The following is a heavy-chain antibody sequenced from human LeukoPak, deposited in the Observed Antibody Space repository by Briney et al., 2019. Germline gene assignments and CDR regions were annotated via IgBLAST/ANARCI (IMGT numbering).Heavy chain of an antibody. CDR1: GYTFTSHF. V-gene: IGHV1-46*01. D-gene: IGHD1/OR15-1a*01. Sequence: GASVKVSCKASGYTFTSHFMHWVRQAPGQGLEWMGIINSESGNTAYAQKFQGRITMTGDTSTSTVYMELSSLRSEDTAMYYCAKDGNWNNVPGDYYYMDVWGKGTTVAVSS. CDR3: AKDGNWNNVPGDYYYMDV. CDR2: INSESGNT. J-gene: IGHJ6*03.